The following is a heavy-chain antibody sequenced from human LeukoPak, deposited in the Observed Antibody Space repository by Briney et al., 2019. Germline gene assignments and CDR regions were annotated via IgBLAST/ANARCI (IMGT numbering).Heavy chain of an antibody. J-gene: IGHJ5*02. Sequence: GGSLRLSCAASGFTFSNYGMTWVRQAPGKGLQWVSAILASGSTTSYADSVKGRFTISRDNSANTLYLQMDSLRTEDTALYYCVMTRGAYATNPVDPWGQGALVTVSS. CDR1: GFTFSNYG. CDR2: ILASGSTT. D-gene: IGHD2-2*01. CDR3: VMTRGAYATNPVDP. V-gene: IGHV3-23*01.